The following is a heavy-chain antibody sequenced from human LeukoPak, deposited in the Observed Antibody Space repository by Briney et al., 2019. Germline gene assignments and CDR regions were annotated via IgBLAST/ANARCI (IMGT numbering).Heavy chain of an antibody. J-gene: IGHJ3*02. CDR2: IYYSGST. Sequence: PSETLSLTCTVSGGSVSSGSYYWSWIRQPPGKGLEWIGYIYYSGSTNYNPSLKSRVTISVDTSKNQFSLKLSSVTAADTAVYYCARERGYYGSGSHNDAFDIWGQGIMVTVSS. V-gene: IGHV4-61*01. CDR1: GGSVSSGSYY. CDR3: ARERGYYGSGSHNDAFDI. D-gene: IGHD3-10*01.